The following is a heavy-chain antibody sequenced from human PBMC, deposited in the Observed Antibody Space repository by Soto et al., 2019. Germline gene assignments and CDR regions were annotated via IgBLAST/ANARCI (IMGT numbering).Heavy chain of an antibody. J-gene: IGHJ6*02. V-gene: IGHV3-33*01. CDR2: IWYDGSNK. D-gene: IGHD6-19*01. Sequence: QVQLVESGGGVVQPGRSLRLSCAASGFTFSSYGMHWVRQAPGKGLEWLAVIWYDGSNKYYADSVKGRFTISRDNSENTLYLQMNSLRADDTAVYYCARERIAVAGTNYYYYGMDVWVQGTTVTVSS. CDR1: GFTFSSYG. CDR3: ARERIAVAGTNYYYYGMDV.